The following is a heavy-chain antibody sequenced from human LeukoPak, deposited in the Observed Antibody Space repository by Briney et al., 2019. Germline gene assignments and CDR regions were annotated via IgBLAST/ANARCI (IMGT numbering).Heavy chain of an antibody. V-gene: IGHV1-46*01. CDR1: GYTFPSYF. D-gene: IGHD6-6*01. J-gene: IGHJ4*02. Sequence: ASVKVSCKASGYTFPSYFMHWARQAPGQGLEWVGIINPTGGSTTYAQKFQGRVTMTRDTSTSTVYMELSSLRSDDAAVYYCARTAARRFDYWGQGTLVTVSS. CDR2: INPTGGST. CDR3: ARTAARRFDY.